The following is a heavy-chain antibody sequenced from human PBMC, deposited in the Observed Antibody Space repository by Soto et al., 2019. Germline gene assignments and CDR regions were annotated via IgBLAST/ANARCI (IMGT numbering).Heavy chain of an antibody. V-gene: IGHV4-30-4*01. CDR3: ARVADCSGGRCYFSVDY. Sequence: QVQLQESGPGLVKPSQTLSLTCTVSGGSISSGDYYWSWIRQPPGKGLEWIGYIYYNGSTYYNPSLKSRVTTSVDTSKNQFSLKLSSVTAADTAVYYCARVADCSGGRCYFSVDYWGQGTLVTVSS. J-gene: IGHJ4*02. D-gene: IGHD2-15*01. CDR1: GGSISSGDYY. CDR2: IYYNGST.